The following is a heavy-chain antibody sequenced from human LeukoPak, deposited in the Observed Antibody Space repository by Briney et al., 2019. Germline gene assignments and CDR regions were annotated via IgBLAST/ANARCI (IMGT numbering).Heavy chain of an antibody. CDR2: INWNGGST. V-gene: IGHV3-20*04. CDR3: AKDISSSWYGGFDY. J-gene: IGHJ4*02. D-gene: IGHD6-13*01. Sequence: GGSLRLSCAASGFTFDDYGMSWVRQAPGKGLEWVSGINWNGGSTGYADSVKGRFTISRDNAKNSLYLQMNSLRAEDMALYYCAKDISSSWYGGFDYWGQGTLVTVSS. CDR1: GFTFDDYG.